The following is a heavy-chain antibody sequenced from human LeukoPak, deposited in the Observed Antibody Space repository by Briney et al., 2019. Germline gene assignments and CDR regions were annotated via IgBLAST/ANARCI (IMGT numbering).Heavy chain of an antibody. J-gene: IGHJ4*02. CDR2: ISYDGSNK. D-gene: IGHD1-26*01. Sequence: GGSLRPSCAASGFTFSSYAMHWVRRAPGKGLEWVAVISYDGSNKYYADSVKGRFTISRDNSKNTLYLQMNSLRAEDTAVYYCARDRVGATDYFDYWGQGTLVTVSS. CDR3: ARDRVGATDYFDY. V-gene: IGHV3-30-3*01. CDR1: GFTFSSYA.